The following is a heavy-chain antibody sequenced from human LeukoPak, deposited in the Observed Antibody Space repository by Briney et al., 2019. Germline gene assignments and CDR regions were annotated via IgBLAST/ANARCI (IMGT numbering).Heavy chain of an antibody. CDR2: IYYSGST. CDR3: ARLGESAFDI. Sequence: SETLSLTCTVSGGSISSHYWSWIRQPPGKGLEWIGYIYYSGSTNYNPSLKSRVTISVDTSKNQFSLKLSSVTAADTAVYYCARLGESAFDIWGQGTMVTVSS. J-gene: IGHJ3*02. CDR1: GGSISSHY. V-gene: IGHV4-59*11. D-gene: IGHD7-27*01.